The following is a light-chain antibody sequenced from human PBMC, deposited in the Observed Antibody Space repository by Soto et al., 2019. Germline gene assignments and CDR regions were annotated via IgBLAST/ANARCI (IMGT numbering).Light chain of an antibody. CDR1: QSVSSSY. CDR2: EAS. CDR3: QQHINWPLT. J-gene: IGKJ4*01. V-gene: IGKV3D-20*02. Sequence: EIVLTQSPGTLSLSPGERATLSCRASQSVSSSYLAWYQQKPGQAPRLLIYEASNRATGIPARFSGSGSGADFTLTIRSLEPEDFALYYCQQHINWPLTFGGGTKVDIK.